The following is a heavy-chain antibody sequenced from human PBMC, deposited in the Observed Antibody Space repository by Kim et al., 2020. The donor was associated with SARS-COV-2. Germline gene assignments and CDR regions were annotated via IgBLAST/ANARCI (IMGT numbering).Heavy chain of an antibody. D-gene: IGHD3-10*01. V-gene: IGHV4-30-2*01. CDR3: ARLYGSGHYGMDV. CDR2: IYYSGST. J-gene: IGHJ6*02. Sequence: SETLSLTCAVSGGSISSGGYSWSWIRQPPGKGLEWIGYIYYSGSTYYNPSLKSRVTISVDRSKNQFSLKLSSVTAADTAVYYCARLYGSGHYGMDVWGQGTTVTVSS. CDR1: GGSISSGGYS.